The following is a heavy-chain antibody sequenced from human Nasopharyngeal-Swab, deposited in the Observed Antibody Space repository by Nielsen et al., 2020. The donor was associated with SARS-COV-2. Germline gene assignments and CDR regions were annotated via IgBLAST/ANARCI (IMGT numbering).Heavy chain of an antibody. D-gene: IGHD3-3*01. Sequence: GESLKISCAASGFTFDDYAMSWVRQVPGKGLEWVANINWIGGSADYSDAVKGRFTISRGNAKNSLYLQMNSLRAEDTAIYHCARQTIYSFGWFDSWGQGNLVTVSP. J-gene: IGHJ5*01. CDR1: GFTFDDYA. V-gene: IGHV3-20*01. CDR3: ARQTIYSFGWFDS. CDR2: INWIGGSA.